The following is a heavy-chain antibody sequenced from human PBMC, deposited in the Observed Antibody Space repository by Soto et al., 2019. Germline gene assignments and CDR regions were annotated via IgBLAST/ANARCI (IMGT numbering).Heavy chain of an antibody. CDR3: ARYIPGVRYYGMDV. V-gene: IGHV3-74*01. CDR2: INGDGSGT. D-gene: IGHD2-2*01. Sequence: GGSLRLSCAASGFTFSGSWMHWVRQAPGKGLVWVSRINGDGSGTSYADFVKGRFTISRDDAKNTLFLQMNSLRAEDTAVYYCARYIPGVRYYGMDVWGQGTTVTVSS. J-gene: IGHJ6*02. CDR1: GFTFSGSW.